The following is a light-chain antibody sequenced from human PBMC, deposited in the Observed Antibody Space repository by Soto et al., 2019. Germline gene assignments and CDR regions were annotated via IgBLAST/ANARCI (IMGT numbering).Light chain of an antibody. CDR2: KAS. CDR1: QSISSW. V-gene: IGKV1-5*03. CDR3: QQYNSYSIT. Sequence: QSPSTLSASVGDRVTITCRASQSISSWLAWYQQKPGKAPKLLIYKASSLESGVPSRFSGSGSGTEFTLTISSLQPDDFATYYCQQYNSYSITFGQGTKVDIK. J-gene: IGKJ2*01.